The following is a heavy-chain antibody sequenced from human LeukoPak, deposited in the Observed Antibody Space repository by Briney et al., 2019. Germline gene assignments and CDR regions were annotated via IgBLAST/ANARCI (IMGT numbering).Heavy chain of an antibody. Sequence: SETLSLTCTVSGGSISSGGYYWSWIRQHPGKGLEWIGYIYYSGSTYYNPSLKSRVTISVDTSKNQFSLKLSSVTAADTAVYYCARSNYDYVWGSFLPFDYWGQGTLVTVSS. CDR2: IYYSGST. J-gene: IGHJ4*02. D-gene: IGHD3-16*01. CDR3: ARSNYDYVWGSFLPFDY. CDR1: GGSISSGGYY. V-gene: IGHV4-31*03.